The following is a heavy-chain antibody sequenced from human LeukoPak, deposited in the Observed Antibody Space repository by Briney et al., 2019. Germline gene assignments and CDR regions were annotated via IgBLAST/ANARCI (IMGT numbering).Heavy chain of an antibody. CDR1: GFTFSGYW. J-gene: IGHJ4*02. D-gene: IGHD3-10*01. V-gene: IGHV3-74*01. CDR3: ARGFLYGSGNRSGY. CDR2: INTDGSST. Sequence: GGSLRLSCAASGFTFSGYWMHWVRQAPGKGLVWVSRINTDGSSTSYADSVKGRFTISRDNAKDTLYLQMNSLRAEDTAVYYCARGFLYGSGNRSGYWGQGTLVTVSS.